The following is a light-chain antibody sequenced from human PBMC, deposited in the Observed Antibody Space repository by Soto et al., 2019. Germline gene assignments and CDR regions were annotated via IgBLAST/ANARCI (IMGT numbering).Light chain of an antibody. J-gene: IGKJ1*01. V-gene: IGKV3-20*01. CDR2: GTS. CDR1: PSVPSTY. CDR3: QQYNSYSQT. Sequence: EIVCTQSPGTLSLSPGASATLSCRASPSVPSTYFAWYQQKSGQPPRLLISGTSNRATGIPDRFSGSGSGTEFTLTISSLQPDDFATYYCQQYNSYSQTFGQGTKVEIK.